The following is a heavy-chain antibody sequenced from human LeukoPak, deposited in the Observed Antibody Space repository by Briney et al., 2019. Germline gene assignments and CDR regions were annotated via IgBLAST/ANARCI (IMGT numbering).Heavy chain of an antibody. J-gene: IGHJ4*02. CDR2: ISSSSSTI. V-gene: IGHV3-48*04. Sequence: PGGSLRLSCAASGFTFSSYSMNWARQAPGKGLEWVSYISSSSSTIYYADSVKGRFTISRDNAKNSLYLQMNSLRAEDTAVYYCASETSGYGDPFDYWGQGTLVTVSS. D-gene: IGHD4-17*01. CDR1: GFTFSSYS. CDR3: ASETSGYGDPFDY.